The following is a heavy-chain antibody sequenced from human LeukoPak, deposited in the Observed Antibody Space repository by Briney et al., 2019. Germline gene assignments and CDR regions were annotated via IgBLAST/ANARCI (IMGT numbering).Heavy chain of an antibody. CDR1: GYTFTTYG. Sequence: GASVKVSCKASGYTFTTYGITWVRQAPGEGLEWMGWISAYNGNTNYAQRVQGRVTMTTDTPTSTAYMELRSLRSDDTAVYYCARELGADYYDNSGYSYGMEVWGQGTTVTV. CDR2: ISAYNGNT. CDR3: ARELGADYYDNSGYSYGMEV. V-gene: IGHV1-18*01. D-gene: IGHD3-22*01. J-gene: IGHJ6*02.